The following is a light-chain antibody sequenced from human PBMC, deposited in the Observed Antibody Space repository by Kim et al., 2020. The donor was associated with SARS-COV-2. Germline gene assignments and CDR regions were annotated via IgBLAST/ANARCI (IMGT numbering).Light chain of an antibody. CDR3: AAWDDSLNGDV. Sequence: QSVLTQPPSVSGAPGQRVTISCSGSSSNIGNNAVNWYQQLPGKAPKLLIYYDDLRPSGVSDRFSGSKSGTSASLAISGLQSEDEADYYCAAWDDSLNGDVFGTGTKVTVL. CDR1: SSNIGNNA. V-gene: IGLV1-36*01. J-gene: IGLJ1*01. CDR2: YDD.